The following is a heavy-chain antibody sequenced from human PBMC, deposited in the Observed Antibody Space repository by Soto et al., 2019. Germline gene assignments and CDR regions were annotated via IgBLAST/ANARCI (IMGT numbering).Heavy chain of an antibody. CDR3: ERGRPWGHCSGVTCYNFDY. CDR2: ISADSGNT. Sequence: QVPLVQSGGEVKKPGASMKVSCKASGYTFINYLISWVRQAPGQGLEWMGWISADSGNTNYAQKFQGRVTLTTDTSTNTAYMDLRSLRSDDTATYYCERGRPWGHCSGVTCYNFDYWGQGTLVTVSS. D-gene: IGHD2-15*01. CDR1: GYTFINYL. J-gene: IGHJ4*02. V-gene: IGHV1-18*01.